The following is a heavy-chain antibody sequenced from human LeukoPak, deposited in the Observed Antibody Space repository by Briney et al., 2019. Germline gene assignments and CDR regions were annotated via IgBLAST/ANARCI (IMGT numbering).Heavy chain of an antibody. V-gene: IGHV1-2*02. CDR1: GYTFTGYY. Sequence: ASVKVFCKASGYTFTGYYMHWVRQAPGQGLEWMGWINPNSGGTNYAQKFQGRVTMTRDTSISTAYMELSRLRSDDTAVYYCARSLYYYGSGSYYGNYWGQGTLVTVSS. CDR3: ARSLYYYGSGSYYGNY. CDR2: INPNSGGT. D-gene: IGHD3-10*01. J-gene: IGHJ4*02.